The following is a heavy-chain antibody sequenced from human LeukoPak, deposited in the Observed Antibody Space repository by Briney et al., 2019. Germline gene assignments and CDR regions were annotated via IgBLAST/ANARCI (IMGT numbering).Heavy chain of an antibody. CDR2: INPNSGGT. CDR1: GSTFTGYY. J-gene: IGHJ5*02. D-gene: IGHD3-22*01. Sequence: ASVKVSCKASGSTFTGYYMHWVRQAPGQGLEWMGWINPNSGGTNYAQKFQGRVTMTRDTSISTAYMELSRLRSDDTAVYYCAREPRASDSSGYYNWFDPWGQGTLVTVSS. CDR3: AREPRASDSSGYYNWFDP. V-gene: IGHV1-2*02.